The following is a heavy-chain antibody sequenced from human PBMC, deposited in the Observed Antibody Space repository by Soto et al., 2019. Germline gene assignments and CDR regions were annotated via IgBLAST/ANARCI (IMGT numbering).Heavy chain of an antibody. Sequence: SETLSLTCTVSGGSISSYYWSWIRQPPGKGLEWIGYIYYSGSTNYNPSLKSRVTISVDTSKNQFSLKLSSVTAADTAVYYCARHGYYDFWSGYYISNWFDPWGQGTLVTVSS. D-gene: IGHD3-3*01. CDR3: ARHGYYDFWSGYYISNWFDP. CDR2: IYYSGST. CDR1: GGSISSYY. J-gene: IGHJ5*02. V-gene: IGHV4-59*08.